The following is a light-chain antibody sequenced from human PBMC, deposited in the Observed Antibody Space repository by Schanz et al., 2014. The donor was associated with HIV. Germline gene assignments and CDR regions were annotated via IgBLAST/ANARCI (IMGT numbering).Light chain of an antibody. CDR2: NTY. V-gene: IGLV1-44*01. CDR3: GTWDDSLNGWV. Sequence: QSVLTQPPSASGTPGQRVTISCSGSSSTFRSNAVNWYQQLPGTAPQLLIYNTYHRPSGVPDRFSGSQSGTSASLAISGLQAEDEADYYCGTWDDSLNGWVFGGGTKLT. CDR1: SSTFRSNA. J-gene: IGLJ3*02.